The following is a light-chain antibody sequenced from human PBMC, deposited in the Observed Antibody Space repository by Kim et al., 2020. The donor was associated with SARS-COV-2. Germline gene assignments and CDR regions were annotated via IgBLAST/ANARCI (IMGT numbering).Light chain of an antibody. Sequence: SASIGYRVTITCRSSQNIASYLNWYQQKPGKAPKLLIFAASNLQSGVPSRFSGRGSGTNFTLTISSLLPEHFTTYYCQQSYASPYTFGLGTKLEI. CDR2: AAS. CDR3: QQSYASPYT. CDR1: QNIASY. V-gene: IGKV1-39*01. J-gene: IGKJ2*01.